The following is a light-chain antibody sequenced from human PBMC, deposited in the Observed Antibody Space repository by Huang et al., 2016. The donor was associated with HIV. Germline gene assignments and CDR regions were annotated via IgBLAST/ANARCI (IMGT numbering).Light chain of an antibody. Sequence: DIVLTQSPLSLPVTPGEPASISCKSNQRLLHSNGYNYLDWYLQRPGQSPQLLIYLDSNRASGVPDRFGGSGSGTHFTLKITRVEAEDVGIYFCMQTLQTPVTLGGGTKVEIK. CDR1: QRLLHSNGYNY. V-gene: IGKV2-28*01. CDR3: MQTLQTPVT. J-gene: IGKJ4*01. CDR2: LDS.